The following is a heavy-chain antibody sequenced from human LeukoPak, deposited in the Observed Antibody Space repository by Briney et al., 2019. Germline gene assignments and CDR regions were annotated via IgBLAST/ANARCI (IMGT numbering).Heavy chain of an antibody. V-gene: IGHV3-7*04. CDR2: IKQDGSEK. D-gene: IGHD6-19*01. CDR1: GFTFSSYW. Sequence: GRSLRLSCAASGFTFSSYWMSWVRQAPGKGLEWVANIKQDGSEKYYVDSVKGRFTISRDNAKNSLYLQMNSLRAEDTAVYYCARDRGGIAVAASTFDYWGQGTLVTVSS. J-gene: IGHJ4*02. CDR3: ARDRGGIAVAASTFDY.